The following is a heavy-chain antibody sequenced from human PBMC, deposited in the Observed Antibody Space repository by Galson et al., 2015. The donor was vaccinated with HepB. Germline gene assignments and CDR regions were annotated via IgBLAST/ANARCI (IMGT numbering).Heavy chain of an antibody. Sequence: SLRLSCAASGFTFANCAMSWVRQAPGKELEWVSTISGSGDSTYYLDSVKGRFTISRDNSKNTLYLQMNSLRPEDTAVYYCVVGRGDYSKGLFDYWGQGNLVTVSS. J-gene: IGHJ4*02. CDR2: ISGSGDST. CDR3: VVGRGDYSKGLFDY. V-gene: IGHV3-23*01. D-gene: IGHD6-13*01. CDR1: GFTFANCA.